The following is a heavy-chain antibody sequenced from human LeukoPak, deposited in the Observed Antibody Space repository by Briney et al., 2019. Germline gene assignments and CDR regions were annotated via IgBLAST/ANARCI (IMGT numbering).Heavy chain of an antibody. CDR2: IYYSGST. CDR1: GGSISSYY. CDR3: ARGEQPLWLQAGSFDY. Sequence: PETLSLTCTVSGGSISSYYWSWIRQPPGQGREWIGYIYYSGSTNYNPSLKSRVTISVDTSKNQFSLKLSSVTAADTAVYYCARGEQPLWLQAGSFDYWGQGTLVTVSS. D-gene: IGHD5-18*01. J-gene: IGHJ4*02. V-gene: IGHV4-59*01.